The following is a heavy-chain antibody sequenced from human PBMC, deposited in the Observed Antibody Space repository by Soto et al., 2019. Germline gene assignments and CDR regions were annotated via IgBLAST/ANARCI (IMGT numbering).Heavy chain of an antibody. CDR3: ARETYGDYVGYSDP. CDR1: GGSINYQF. Sequence: SETLSLTCTVSGGSINYQFWSWIRQPPGKGLEWIAYISYTGSTEYNPSLKSRVTISVDTSKNQFSLKLTSVTAADTAVYYCARETYGDYVGYSDPWGQGIQVTVSS. CDR2: ISYTGST. D-gene: IGHD4-17*01. V-gene: IGHV4-59*08. J-gene: IGHJ5*02.